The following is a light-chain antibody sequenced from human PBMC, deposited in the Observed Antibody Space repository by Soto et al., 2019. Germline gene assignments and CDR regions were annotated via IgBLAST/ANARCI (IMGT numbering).Light chain of an antibody. V-gene: IGLV2-8*01. CDR1: SSDLGGYNY. Sequence: QSALTQPPSASGSPGQSVAISCTGPSSDLGGYNYVSWYQQHPGKAPKLMIYEVNKRPSGVPDRFSASKSGNTASLTVSGLEDEDEADNYCSSDAASSKVFGTGTKLTVL. CDR2: EVN. CDR3: SSDAASSKV. J-gene: IGLJ1*01.